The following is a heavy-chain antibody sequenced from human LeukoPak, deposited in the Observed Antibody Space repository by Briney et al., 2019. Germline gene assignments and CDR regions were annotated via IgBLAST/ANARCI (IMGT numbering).Heavy chain of an antibody. Sequence: SETLSPTCVVYGGSFSGYYWSWIRQPPGRGLEWIGEINHSGSTNYNPSLKSRVTISVDTSKNQFSLKVSSVTAADTAVYYCASGYSSGWMNNWGQGTLVTVSS. V-gene: IGHV4-34*01. CDR2: INHSGST. CDR3: ASGYSSGWMNN. CDR1: GGSFSGYY. D-gene: IGHD6-19*01. J-gene: IGHJ4*02.